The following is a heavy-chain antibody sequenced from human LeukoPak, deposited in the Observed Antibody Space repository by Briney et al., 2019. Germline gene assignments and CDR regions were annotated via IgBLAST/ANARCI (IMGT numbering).Heavy chain of an antibody. J-gene: IGHJ4*02. CDR1: GYTFSSYA. CDR3: ARSNNDGDYLGVGFDY. Sequence: ASVKVSCKASGYTFSSYAMNWVRQAPGQGLEWMGWINTNTGNPTYARSFTGRFVFSLDTSVSTAYLHISNLQAEDTAVYYCARSNNDGDYLGVGFDYWGQGTLVTVSS. D-gene: IGHD4-17*01. V-gene: IGHV7-4-1*02. CDR2: INTNTGNP.